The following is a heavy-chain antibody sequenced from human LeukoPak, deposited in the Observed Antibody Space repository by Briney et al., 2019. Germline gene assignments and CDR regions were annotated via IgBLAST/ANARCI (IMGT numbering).Heavy chain of an antibody. V-gene: IGHV3-7*01. CDR2: IKQDGSEK. CDR3: ARDLILLWFGELDSRHFDY. D-gene: IGHD3-10*01. CDR1: GFTFSSYW. J-gene: IGHJ4*02. Sequence: GGSLRLSCAASGFTFSSYWMSWVRQAPGKGLEWVANIKQDGSEKYYVDSVKGRFTISRDNAKNSLYLQMNSLRAEDTAVYYCARDLILLWFGELDSRHFDYWGQGTLVTVSS.